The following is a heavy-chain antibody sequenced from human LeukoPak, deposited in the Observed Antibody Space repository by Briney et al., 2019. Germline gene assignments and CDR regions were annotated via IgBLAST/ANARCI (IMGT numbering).Heavy chain of an antibody. Sequence: GGSLRLSCAASGFTFSSYAMSWVRQAPGKGLEWVSAISGSGGSTYYADSVKGRFTISRDNAKNSLYLQMNSLRAEDTAVYYCARDLPGVVVVPGDYWGQGTLVTVSS. V-gene: IGHV3-23*01. CDR1: GFTFSSYA. CDR2: ISGSGGST. D-gene: IGHD2-2*01. J-gene: IGHJ4*02. CDR3: ARDLPGVVVVPGDY.